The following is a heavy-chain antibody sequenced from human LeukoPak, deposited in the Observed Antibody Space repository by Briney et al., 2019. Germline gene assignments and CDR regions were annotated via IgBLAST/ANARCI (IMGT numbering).Heavy chain of an antibody. CDR1: DYTFTSYG. Sequence: ASVKVSCKASDYTFTSYGFSWVRQAPGQGLEWMGGINAYNDNTNYAQKLQGRVTMTTDTSTSTAYMELRSLRSDDTAVYYCASRYCSSSTSCYAEDAFDIWGQGTMVTVSS. CDR2: INAYNDNT. V-gene: IGHV1-18*01. D-gene: IGHD2-2*01. CDR3: ASRYCSSSTSCYAEDAFDI. J-gene: IGHJ3*02.